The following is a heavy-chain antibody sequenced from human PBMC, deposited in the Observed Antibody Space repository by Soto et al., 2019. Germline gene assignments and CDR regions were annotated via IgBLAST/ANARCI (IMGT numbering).Heavy chain of an antibody. CDR2: IYYSGST. CDR1: GGSISSYY. J-gene: IGHJ6*02. D-gene: IGHD6-19*01. Sequence: SETLSLTCTVSGGSISSYYWSWIRQPPGKGLEWIGYIYYSGSTNYNPSLKSRVTISVDTSKDQFSLKLSSVTAADTAVYYCARDLAVAGYYYYYGMDVWGQGTTVTVSS. CDR3: ARDLAVAGYYYYYGMDV. V-gene: IGHV4-59*01.